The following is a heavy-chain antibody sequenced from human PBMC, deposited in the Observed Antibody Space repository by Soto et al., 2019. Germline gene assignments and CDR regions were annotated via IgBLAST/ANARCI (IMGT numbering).Heavy chain of an antibody. CDR2: ISSSSSYI. CDR1: GFTFSSYS. D-gene: IGHD3-3*01. V-gene: IGHV3-21*01. CDR3: ARERGNYDFWSGYYGLYYYYGMDV. J-gene: IGHJ6*02. Sequence: GSLRLSCAASGFTFSSYSMNWVRQAPGKGLEWVSSISSSSSYIYYADSVKGRFTISRDNAKNSLYLQMSSLRAEDTAVYYCARERGNYDFWSGYYGLYYYYGMDVWGQGTTVTVSS.